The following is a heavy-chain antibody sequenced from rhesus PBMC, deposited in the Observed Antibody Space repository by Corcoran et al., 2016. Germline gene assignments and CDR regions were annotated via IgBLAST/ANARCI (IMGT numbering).Heavy chain of an antibody. Sequence: QVKLQQWGEGLVKPSETLSLTCAVYGGAISDNSGSWIRQSPGKVLGWIGNIDGNSASTNYNPSLKNRVTISRDASKSQFSLRLTSVTAADTAVYYCAAPYCSRGVCYQPDDYWGQGVLVTVSS. CDR2: IDGNSAST. CDR3: AAPYCSRGVCYQPDDY. V-gene: IGHV4-73*01. CDR1: GGAISDNS. D-gene: IGHD2-39*01. J-gene: IGHJ4*01.